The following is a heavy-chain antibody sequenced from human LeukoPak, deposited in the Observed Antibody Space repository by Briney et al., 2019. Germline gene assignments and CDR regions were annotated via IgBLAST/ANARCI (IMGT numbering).Heavy chain of an antibody. CDR3: ARGISGGFDI. V-gene: IGHV1-2*06. CDR1: GYIFTAYH. Sequence: GASVKVSCKPSGYIFTAYHLHWVRQAPGQGLEWVGRIIPNSGATNYAQNFQGRVIMTRDTSITTAYMELSRLSPDDTAVYYCARGISGGFDIWGQGTMVTVSS. D-gene: IGHD2-21*01. CDR2: IIPNSGAT. J-gene: IGHJ3*02.